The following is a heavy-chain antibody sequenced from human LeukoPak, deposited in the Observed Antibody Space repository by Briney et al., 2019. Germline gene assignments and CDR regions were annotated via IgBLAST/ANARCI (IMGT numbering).Heavy chain of an antibody. CDR1: GFTFGDYA. CDR3: TREGAYCGGDCYNDAFDI. V-gene: IGHV3-49*04. CDR2: IRSKAYGGTT. J-gene: IGHJ3*02. Sequence: GGSLRLSCTASGFTFGDYAMSWVRQAPGKGLGWVGFIRSKAYGGTTEYAASVKGRFTISRDDSKSIAYLQMNSLKTEDTAVYYCTREGAYCGGDCYNDAFDIWGQGTMVTVSS. D-gene: IGHD2-21*02.